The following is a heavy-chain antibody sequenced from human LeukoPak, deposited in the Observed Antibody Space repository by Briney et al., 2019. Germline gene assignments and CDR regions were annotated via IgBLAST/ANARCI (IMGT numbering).Heavy chain of an antibody. Sequence: SETLSLTCTVSGGSISSYYWSWIRQPPGKGLEWIGYIYTSGSTNYSPSLKSRVTISVDTSKNQFSLKLSSVTAADTAVYYCARRAGDYSNYSYWFDPWGQGTLVTVSS. CDR2: IYTSGST. CDR3: ARRAGDYSNYSYWFDP. CDR1: GGSISSYY. V-gene: IGHV4-4*09. J-gene: IGHJ5*02. D-gene: IGHD4-11*01.